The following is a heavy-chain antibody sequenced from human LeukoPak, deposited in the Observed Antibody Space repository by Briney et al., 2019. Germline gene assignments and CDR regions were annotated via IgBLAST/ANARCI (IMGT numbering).Heavy chain of an antibody. J-gene: IGHJ4*02. CDR2: IYASGNT. CDR1: GGSVSSASYY. CDR3: ARDPPVAGTS. Sequence: SETLSLTCTVSGGSVSSASYYWTWIRQPPGKGLEWTGYIYASGNTNYNPSLKSRVTISVDTSKNQFSLKLSSVTAADTAVYYCARDPPVAGTSWGQGTPVTVSS. V-gene: IGHV4-61*01. D-gene: IGHD6-19*01.